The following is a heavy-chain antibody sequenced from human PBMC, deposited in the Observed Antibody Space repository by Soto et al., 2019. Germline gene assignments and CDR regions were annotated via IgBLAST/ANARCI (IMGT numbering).Heavy chain of an antibody. D-gene: IGHD4-17*01. V-gene: IGHV4-31*03. J-gene: IGHJ5*02. CDR2: IYYSGST. CDR3: ARDQGYGGNSPNRKYNWFDP. CDR1: GGSISSGGYY. Sequence: PSETLSLTCTVSGGSISSGGYYWSWIRQHPGKGLEWIGYIYYSGSTYYNPSLESRVTISVDTSKNQFSLKLSSVTAADTAVYYCARDQGYGGNSPNRKYNWFDPWGQGTLVTVSS.